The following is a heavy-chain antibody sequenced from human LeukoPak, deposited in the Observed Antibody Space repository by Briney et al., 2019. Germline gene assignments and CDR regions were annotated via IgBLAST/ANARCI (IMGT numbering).Heavy chain of an antibody. D-gene: IGHD6-13*01. CDR1: GGSISSDGYY. J-gene: IGHJ5*02. Sequence: SETLSLTCTVSGGSISSDGYYWSWIRQHPGKGLEWIGSIYYTGSTYYNPSLKSRATISVDASKNHFSLKLTSVTAADTAVYYCARGTGGAAAADFDPWGQGTLVTVSS. V-gene: IGHV4-31*03. CDR2: IYYTGST. CDR3: ARGTGGAAAADFDP.